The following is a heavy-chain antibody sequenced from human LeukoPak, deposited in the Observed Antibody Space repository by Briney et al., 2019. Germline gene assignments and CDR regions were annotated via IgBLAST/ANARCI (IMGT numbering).Heavy chain of an antibody. J-gene: IGHJ4*02. CDR1: GYSFTSYW. CDR2: IYPGDSDT. CDR3: ATGSGSYYSLYYFDY. D-gene: IGHD3-10*01. V-gene: IGHV5-51*01. Sequence: GESLKISCKGSGYSFTSYWIGWVRQMPGKGLEWMGIIYPGDSDTRYSPSFQGQVTISADKSISTAYLQWSSLKASDTAMYYCATGSGSYYSLYYFDYWGQGTLVTVSS.